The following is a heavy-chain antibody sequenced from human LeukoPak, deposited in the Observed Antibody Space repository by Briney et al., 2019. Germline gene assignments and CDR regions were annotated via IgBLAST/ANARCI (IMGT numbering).Heavy chain of an antibody. J-gene: IGHJ4*02. CDR1: GYSFTSYW. D-gene: IGHD2-2*01. V-gene: IGHV5-51*01. CDR3: ARHSPGYCSSTSCPFDY. Sequence: GESLKISCKGSGYSFTSYWIGWMRQMPGKGLEWMGIIYPGDSDTRYSPSFQGQVTLSADKSITTAYLQWSSLKASDTAMYYCARHSPGYCSSTSCPFDYWGQGTLVTVSS. CDR2: IYPGDSDT.